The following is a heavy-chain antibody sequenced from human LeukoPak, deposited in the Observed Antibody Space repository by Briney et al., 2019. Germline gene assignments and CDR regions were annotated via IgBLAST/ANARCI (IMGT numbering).Heavy chain of an antibody. CDR2: ISSSSSYI. CDR3: VRGVSGTLDY. J-gene: IGHJ4*02. V-gene: IGHV3-21*01. CDR1: GFTFSSYS. Sequence: PGGSLRLSCAASGFTFSSYSMNWVRQAPGKGLEWVSSISSSSSYIYYADSVKGRFSISRDNARNTLFLQMNSLTVEDTAVYYCVRGVSGTLDYWGQGTLVTVSS. D-gene: IGHD1-26*01.